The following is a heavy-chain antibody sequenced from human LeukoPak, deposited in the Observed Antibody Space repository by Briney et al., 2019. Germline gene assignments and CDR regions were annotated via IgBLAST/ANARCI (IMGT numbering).Heavy chain of an antibody. Sequence: SETLSLTCTVSGDSVSSGNYYWSWIRQPPGKGLEWIGYIYYSGSTNYNPSLKSRVTISVDTSKNQFSLKLSSVTAADTAVYYCARDEVAYCGGDCYLGDYWGQGTLVTVSS. CDR1: GDSVSSGNYY. D-gene: IGHD2-21*02. J-gene: IGHJ4*02. V-gene: IGHV4-61*01. CDR3: ARDEVAYCGGDCYLGDY. CDR2: IYYSGST.